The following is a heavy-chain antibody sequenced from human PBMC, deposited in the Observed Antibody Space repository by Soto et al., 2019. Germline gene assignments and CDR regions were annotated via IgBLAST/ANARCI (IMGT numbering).Heavy chain of an antibody. CDR2: IYPIDSDT. CDR1: GDSFNSNW. J-gene: IGHJ6*02. D-gene: IGHD4-17*01. V-gene: IGHV5-51*01. Sequence: GESLKISCKVSGDSFNSNWIAWVRQRPGRGLEWMGIIYPIDSDTRYSPSFQGQVTISVDRSVNSAFLQWRSLKASDTATYYCARRSAVTTFYFYGMDVWGQGTTVTVSS. CDR3: ARRSAVTTFYFYGMDV.